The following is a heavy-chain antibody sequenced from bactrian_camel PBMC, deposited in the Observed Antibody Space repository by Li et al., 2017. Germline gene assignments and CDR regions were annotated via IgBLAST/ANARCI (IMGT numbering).Heavy chain of an antibody. Sequence: HVQPVESGGGSVQAGGSLRLSCVASGYTGSFYCMAWFRQAPGKEREGVANIYTFTGSTFYADSVKGRFTISQDNARNTVYLQVNSLKPEDTAKYTCAADKSLSQCQRRLPYCSGGYCLTTDFGYWGQGTQVTVS. V-gene: IGHV3S63*01. CDR2: IYTFTGST. CDR3: AADKSLSQCQRRLPYCSGGYCLTTDFGY. CDR1: GYTGSFYC. J-gene: IGHJ6*01. D-gene: IGHD2*01.